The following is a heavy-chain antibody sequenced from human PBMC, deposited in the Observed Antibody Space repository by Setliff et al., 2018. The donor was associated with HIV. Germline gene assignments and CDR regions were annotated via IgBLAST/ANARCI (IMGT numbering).Heavy chain of an antibody. J-gene: IGHJ4*02. D-gene: IGHD3-3*01. CDR3: ARLPYYDVFSGYYAPYFDY. CDR1: GGSISSSSYY. Sequence: PSETLSLTCTVSGGSISSSSYYWGWIRQSPGKGLEWIGSIYYSGSTYYNPSLKSRVTMSVDTSKNQLSLKLTSVTAADTAVYYCARLPYYDVFSGYYAPYFDYWGQGTLVTVSS. CDR2: IYYSGST. V-gene: IGHV4-39*01.